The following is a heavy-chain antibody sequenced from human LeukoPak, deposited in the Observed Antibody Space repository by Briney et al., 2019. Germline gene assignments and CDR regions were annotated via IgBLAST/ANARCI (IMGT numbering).Heavy chain of an antibody. V-gene: IGHV4-59*01. CDR2: IYYSGST. CDR1: GGSISSYY. J-gene: IGHJ3*02. CDR3: ARAPRIVGAPLGAFDI. Sequence: SETLSLTCTVSGGSISSYYWSWIRQPPGKGLEWIGYIYYSGSTNYNPSLKSRVTISVDTSKNQFPLKLSSVTAADTAVYYCARAPRIVGAPLGAFDIWGQGTMVTVSS. D-gene: IGHD1-26*01.